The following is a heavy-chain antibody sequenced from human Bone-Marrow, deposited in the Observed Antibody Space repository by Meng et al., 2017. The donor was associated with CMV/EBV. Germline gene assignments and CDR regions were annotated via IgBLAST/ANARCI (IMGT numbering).Heavy chain of an antibody. Sequence: SETLSLTCTVSGGSISSYYWSWIRQPPGKGLEWIGYIYYSGSTNYNPSLKSRVTISVDTSKNQFSLKLSSVTAADTAVYYCARGSSGWDYYYYYGMAVWGQGNTVNVAS. D-gene: IGHD6-19*01. J-gene: IGHJ6*02. CDR2: IYYSGST. CDR1: GGSISSYY. V-gene: IGHV4-59*01. CDR3: ARGSSGWDYYYYYGMAV.